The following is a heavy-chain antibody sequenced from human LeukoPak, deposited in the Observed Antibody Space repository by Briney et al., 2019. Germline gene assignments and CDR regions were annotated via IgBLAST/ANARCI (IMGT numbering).Heavy chain of an antibody. Sequence: PGGSLRLSCAASGFTFSGYAMSWVRQAPGKGLEWVSSISNSGDRTYYADSVKGRFTISRDNLKNTLYLQMDSLRAEDTAVYYCAREPFWSGYYSNLHFDYWGQGTLVTVSS. D-gene: IGHD3-3*01. J-gene: IGHJ4*02. CDR2: ISNSGDRT. V-gene: IGHV3-23*01. CDR1: GFTFSGYA. CDR3: AREPFWSGYYSNLHFDY.